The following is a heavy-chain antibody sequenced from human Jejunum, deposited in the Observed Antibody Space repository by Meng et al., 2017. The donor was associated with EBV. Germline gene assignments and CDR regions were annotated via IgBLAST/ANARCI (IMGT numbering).Heavy chain of an antibody. CDR2: ISNDGNNK. CDR1: GFTFSGHA. Sequence: QGQLVGSGGGVVQPGRSLSLSCAAYGFTFSGHARQWVRQAPGKGLKWVALISNDGNNKYYADSVKGRFTISRDNSKNTLYLQMNSLRVDDTALYYCTREWGADYWGQGTLVTVSS. CDR3: TREWGADY. D-gene: IGHD3-16*01. V-gene: IGHV3-30-3*01. J-gene: IGHJ4*02.